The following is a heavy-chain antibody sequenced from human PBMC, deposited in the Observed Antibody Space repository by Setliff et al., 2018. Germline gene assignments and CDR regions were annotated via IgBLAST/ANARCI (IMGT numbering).Heavy chain of an antibody. Sequence: ASVKVSCKTSGYTFNTYGISWVRQAPGQGLEWMGWISCYTGETNYAQKFQARVTMTADTSTKTVYMELRSLTSDDTAVYYCTRSRAPSVVLAADFDFWGQGTPVTVSS. V-gene: IGHV1-18*01. CDR1: GYTFNTYG. J-gene: IGHJ4*02. CDR3: TRSRAPSVVLAADFDF. D-gene: IGHD2-21*01. CDR2: ISCYTGET.